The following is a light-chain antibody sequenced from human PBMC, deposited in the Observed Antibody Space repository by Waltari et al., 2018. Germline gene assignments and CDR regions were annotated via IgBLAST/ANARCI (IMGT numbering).Light chain of an antibody. CDR1: QSLLHSNGYTY. J-gene: IGKJ5*01. CDR2: WGS. V-gene: IGKV2-28*01. CDR3: MQALQTPRT. Sequence: DIVMTQSPLSLPVTPGEPASISCRSSQSLLHSNGYTYLDWYLQKPGQSPQVLIYWGSNRASGVPDRFSGSGSGTDFTLKISRVGAEDVGVYYCMQALQTPRTFGQGTRLEIK.